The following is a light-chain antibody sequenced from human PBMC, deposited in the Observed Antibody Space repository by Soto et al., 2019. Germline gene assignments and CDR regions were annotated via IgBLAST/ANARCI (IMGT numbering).Light chain of an antibody. CDR1: QTVSSNY. CDR3: QQHNSFSIT. Sequence: EIILTQSPDTLSLSPGERATLSCRASQTVSSNYLAWCQQRPGQAPRLLIYGASSRATGIPDRFSGSGSGTDFTLTINSLQADDFATYYCQQHNSFSITFGQGTRLEIK. J-gene: IGKJ5*01. V-gene: IGKV3-20*01. CDR2: GAS.